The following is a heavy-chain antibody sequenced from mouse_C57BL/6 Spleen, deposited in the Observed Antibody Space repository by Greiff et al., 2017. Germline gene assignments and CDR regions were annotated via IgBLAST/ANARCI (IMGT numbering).Heavy chain of an antibody. CDR1: GYTFTSYW. V-gene: IGHV1-69*01. J-gene: IGHJ1*03. CDR2: IDPSDSYT. D-gene: IGHD1-1*01. CDR3: ARYYGSSYWYFDV. Sequence: QVQLQQPGAELVMPGASVKLSCKASGYTFTSYWMHWVKQRPGQGLEWIGEIDPSDSYTNYNQKFKGKSTLTVDKSSSTAYMQLSSLTSEDSAVYYCARYYGSSYWYFDVWGKGTTVTVSS.